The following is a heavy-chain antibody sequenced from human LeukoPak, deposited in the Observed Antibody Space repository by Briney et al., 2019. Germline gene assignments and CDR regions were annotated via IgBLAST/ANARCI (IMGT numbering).Heavy chain of an antibody. J-gene: IGHJ4*02. CDR1: GFTVSSNY. D-gene: IGHD3-10*01. CDR3: ARVTGSYYPFDY. Sequence: GGSLRLSCAASGFTVSSNYMSWVRQAPGKGLEWVSLIYSGGSTYYADSVKGRFTISRDNSKNTLYLQMNSLRAEDTAVYYCARVTGSYYPFDYWGQGTLVTVSS. CDR2: IYSGGST. V-gene: IGHV3-53*01.